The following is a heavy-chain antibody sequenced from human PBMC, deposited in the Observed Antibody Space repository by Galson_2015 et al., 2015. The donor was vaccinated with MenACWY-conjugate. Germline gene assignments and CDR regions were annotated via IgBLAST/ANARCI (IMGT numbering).Heavy chain of an antibody. D-gene: IGHD4-17*01. V-gene: IGHV4-59*13. Sequence: LSLTCTVSGASMSHYSWTWVRQSPEKGLEWIGHIYHSGATNYNPSLQSRVIISADASKGQISLNLASVSAADTAVYYCARRATTGWFAPWGQGTQVTVSS. CDR2: IYHSGAT. J-gene: IGHJ5*02. CDR1: GASMSHYS. CDR3: ARRATTGWFAP.